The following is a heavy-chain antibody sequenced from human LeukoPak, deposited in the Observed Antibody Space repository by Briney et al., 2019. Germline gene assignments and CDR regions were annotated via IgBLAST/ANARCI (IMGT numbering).Heavy chain of an antibody. D-gene: IGHD2-21*02. J-gene: IGHJ5*02. CDR2: ISATGGTT. Sequence: PGGSLRLSCAASGFTFSTYAMSWVRQAPGKGLEWVSAISATGGTTYYADSVKGRFTISRDNSKNTLYLQLNSLRAEDTAIYYCAKGKVTAFSDWFDPWGQGTLVTVSS. V-gene: IGHV3-23*01. CDR3: AKGKVTAFSDWFDP. CDR1: GFTFSTYA.